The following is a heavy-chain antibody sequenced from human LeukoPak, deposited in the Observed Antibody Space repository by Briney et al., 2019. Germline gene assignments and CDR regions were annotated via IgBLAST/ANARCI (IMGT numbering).Heavy chain of an antibody. CDR3: ARLLVVPAAIGSWFDP. V-gene: IGHV4-31*03. J-gene: IGHJ5*02. CDR2: IYYSGST. CDR1: GGSISSGGYY. D-gene: IGHD2-2*01. Sequence: SQTLSLTCTVSGGSISSGGYYWSWIRQHPGKGLEWIGYIYYSGSTYYNPSLKSRVTISVDTSKNQFSLKLSSVTAADTAVYYCARLLVVPAAIGSWFDPWGQGTLVTVSS.